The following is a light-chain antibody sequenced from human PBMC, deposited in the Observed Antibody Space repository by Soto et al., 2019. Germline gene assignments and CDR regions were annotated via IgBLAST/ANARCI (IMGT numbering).Light chain of an antibody. Sequence: EIVLTQSPGTLSLSPGERVTLSCRASQDVNNYFAWYQQKPGQAPRLLLYGASSRATGIPDRFSGSGSGTDFTLSINRLEPEDFAVYYCQQYVTSPYTFGQGTKLEVK. CDR3: QQYVTSPYT. CDR2: GAS. CDR1: QDVNNY. J-gene: IGKJ2*01. V-gene: IGKV3-20*01.